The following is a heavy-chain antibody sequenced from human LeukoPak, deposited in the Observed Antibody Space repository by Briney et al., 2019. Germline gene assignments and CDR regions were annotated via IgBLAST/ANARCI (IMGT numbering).Heavy chain of an antibody. CDR2: LKEDRTEE. J-gene: IGHJ4*02. CDR1: GFDFSSFS. V-gene: IGHV3-7*01. CDR3: ARMHRYGRC. Sequence: GGSLRLSCAASGFDFSSFSMSWVRQAPGKGLGWVANLKEDRTEEEYLDSVKGRFTIFRDNAKNSLDLQMNSLRAEDTAVYYCARMHRYGRCWGQGIRVTVSS. D-gene: IGHD5-18*01.